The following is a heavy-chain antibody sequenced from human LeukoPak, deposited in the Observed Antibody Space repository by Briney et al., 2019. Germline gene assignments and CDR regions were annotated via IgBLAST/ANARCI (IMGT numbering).Heavy chain of an antibody. D-gene: IGHD3-10*01. CDR2: INHDGSEK. CDR1: GFSFSDYW. CDR3: GRRGSLSDY. J-gene: IGHJ4*02. V-gene: IGHV3-7*01. Sequence: GGSLRLSCAASGFSFSDYWMSWVRQAPGKGLEWVANINHDGSEKHYVDSVRGRFTISRNNAKNSLSLQMTSMTDVDTALYYCGRRGSLSDYWGQGSLVSVSS.